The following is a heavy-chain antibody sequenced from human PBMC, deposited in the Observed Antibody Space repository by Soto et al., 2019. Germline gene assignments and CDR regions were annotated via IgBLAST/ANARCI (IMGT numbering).Heavy chain of an antibody. CDR3: ASGTFNDISFDS. V-gene: IGHV4-31*01. J-gene: IGHJ4*02. CDR1: GGSIDTGGFY. D-gene: IGHD2-21*01. CDR2: IYFPGAA. Sequence: QVQLQESGPGLVKPSQTLTLTCSVSGGSIDTGGFYWSWARQLPGKGLQWIGYIYFPGAAYYNPALKSPVVISFDTSANQFSLSLTSLSAADTAVYYCASGTFNDISFDSWGQGTLVTVSS.